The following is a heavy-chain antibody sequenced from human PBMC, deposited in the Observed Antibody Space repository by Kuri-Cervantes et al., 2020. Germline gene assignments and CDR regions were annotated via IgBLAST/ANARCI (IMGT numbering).Heavy chain of an antibody. D-gene: IGHD6-19*01. J-gene: IGHJ3*02. CDR2: IHTSEST. Sequence: SETLSLTCTVSGYSISNGYYWTWIRQPPGKGLEWIGRIHTSESTIYIPSLRSRVTISVDKSKNQFSLKLTSVTAADTAVYYCARLVAVAEEDDAFDIWGQGTMVTVSS. V-gene: IGHV4-38-2*02. CDR3: ARLVAVAEEDDAFDI. CDR1: GYSISNGYY.